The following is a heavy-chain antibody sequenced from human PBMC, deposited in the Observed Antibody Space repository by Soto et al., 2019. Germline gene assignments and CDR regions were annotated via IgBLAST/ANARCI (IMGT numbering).Heavy chain of an antibody. CDR2: IYYSGST. D-gene: IGHD5-12*01. J-gene: IGHJ6*02. CDR1: GGSISSYY. Sequence: QVQLQESGPGLVKPSETLSLTCTVSGGSISSYYWSWIRQPPGKGLEWIGYIYYSGSTNYNPSLTSRVAQSVDTSKHQFSLRRSSEAAADTPVHYCAREGTLVDRYYFYGRAVWGHGTAVPASS. V-gene: IGHV4-59*01. CDR3: AREGTLVDRYYFYGRAV.